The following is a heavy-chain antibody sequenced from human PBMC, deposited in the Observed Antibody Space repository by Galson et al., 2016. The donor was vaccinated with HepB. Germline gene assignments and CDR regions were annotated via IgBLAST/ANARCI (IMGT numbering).Heavy chain of an antibody. CDR2: IYWDDDK. J-gene: IGHJ3*01. CDR3: ANVRSGFDPFDV. Sequence: PALVKPTQTLTLTCTFSGFSLTTGGVRVGWIRQPPGKALEWLALIYWDDDKRYSPSLKSRLTITKDTSKNQVVLTMTNMDPGDTATYYCANVRSGFDPFDVWGQGTMVTVSS. CDR1: GFSLTTGGVR. D-gene: IGHD3-22*01. V-gene: IGHV2-5*02.